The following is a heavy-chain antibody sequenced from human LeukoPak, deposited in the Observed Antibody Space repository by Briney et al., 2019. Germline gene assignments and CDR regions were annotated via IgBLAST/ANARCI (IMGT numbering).Heavy chain of an antibody. D-gene: IGHD1-1*01. V-gene: IGHV3-7*01. Sequence: GGSLRLSCAASGLTFSESWLSWVRQAPGQGLEWVAAIKEDGSEKDYVDSVKGRFTISRDNAKNSLYLQMNNLRAEDTAVYYCATYTNWVAGDVWGQGTSVSVSS. J-gene: IGHJ6*02. CDR3: ATYTNWVAGDV. CDR2: IKEDGSEK. CDR1: GLTFSESW.